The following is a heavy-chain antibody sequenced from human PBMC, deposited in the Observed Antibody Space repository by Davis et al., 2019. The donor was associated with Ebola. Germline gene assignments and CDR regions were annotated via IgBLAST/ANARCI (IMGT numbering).Heavy chain of an antibody. Sequence: AASVKVSCKASGGTFSSYAISWVRQAPGQGLEWMGGIIPIFGTANYAQKFQGRVTITADESTSTAYMELSSLRSDDTAVYYCARDGSIVVVVAATGNYYYGMDVWGKGTTVTVSS. J-gene: IGHJ6*04. CDR1: GGTFSSYA. D-gene: IGHD2-15*01. CDR2: IIPIFGTA. CDR3: ARDGSIVVVVAATGNYYYGMDV. V-gene: IGHV1-69*13.